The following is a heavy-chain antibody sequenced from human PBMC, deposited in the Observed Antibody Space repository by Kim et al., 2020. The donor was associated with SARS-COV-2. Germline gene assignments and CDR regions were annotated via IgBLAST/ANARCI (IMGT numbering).Heavy chain of an antibody. V-gene: IGHV3-74*01. CDR1: GFTFSSYW. D-gene: IGHD1-26*01. CDR2: INSDGSST. Sequence: GGSLRLSCAASGFTFSSYWMHWVRQAPGKGLVWVSRINSDGSSTSYADSVKGRFTISRDNAKNTLYLQMNSLRAEDTAVYYCARGWEYDHAFDIWGQGTMVTVSS. CDR3: ARGWEYDHAFDI. J-gene: IGHJ3*02.